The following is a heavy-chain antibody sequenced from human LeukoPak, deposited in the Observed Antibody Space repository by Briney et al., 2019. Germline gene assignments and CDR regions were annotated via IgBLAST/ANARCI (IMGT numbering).Heavy chain of an antibody. Sequence: GGSLRLSCSASGFTFSRYAIHCVRQAPGKGLEYVSAISSNGGSTYYADSVKGRFTISRDNSKNTLYLQMSSLRAEDTAVYYCVANTGIAVGEFLGALDYWGQGTLVTVSS. CDR2: ISSNGGST. V-gene: IGHV3-64D*06. D-gene: IGHD6-19*01. J-gene: IGHJ4*02. CDR1: GFTFSRYA. CDR3: VANTGIAVGEFLGALDY.